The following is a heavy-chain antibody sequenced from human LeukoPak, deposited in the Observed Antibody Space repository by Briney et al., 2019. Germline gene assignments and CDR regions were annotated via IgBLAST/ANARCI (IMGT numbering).Heavy chain of an antibody. CDR3: AKCTTYTTGWCNWLDP. Sequence: HAGRSPRLSCAAFGFTLISDAITCVRQAPGKGLEWVSSIRGPGTGTHYADSVKGRFSISRDDSKNTVYLHMNSLRAEDTAIYYCAKCTTYTTGWCNWLDPWGQGTLVTVSS. D-gene: IGHD2/OR15-2a*01. J-gene: IGHJ5*02. CDR1: GFTLISDA. CDR2: IRGPGTGT. V-gene: IGHV3-23*01.